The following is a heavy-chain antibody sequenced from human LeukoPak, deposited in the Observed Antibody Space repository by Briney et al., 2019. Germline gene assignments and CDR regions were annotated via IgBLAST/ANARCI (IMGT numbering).Heavy chain of an antibody. J-gene: IGHJ4*02. D-gene: IGHD1-7*01. CDR1: GGSISSGSYY. V-gene: IGHV4-61*02. CDR3: ARGAGPGTLTYPFDY. CDR2: IYTSGST. Sequence: PSQTLSLTCTVSGGSISSGSYYWSWIRQPAGKGLEWIGRIYTSGSTNYNPSLKSRVTISVDTSKNQFSLKLSSVTAADTAVYYCARGAGPGTLTYPFDYWGQGTLVTVSS.